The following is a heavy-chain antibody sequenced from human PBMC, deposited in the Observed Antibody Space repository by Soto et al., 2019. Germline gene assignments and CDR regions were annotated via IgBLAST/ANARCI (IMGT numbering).Heavy chain of an antibody. CDR2: IYPGDSDT. V-gene: IGHV5-51*01. CDR3: ATSVRDSEMATILGAH. CDR1: GYSFTSYW. D-gene: IGHD5-12*01. Sequence: PGESLKISCKGSGYSFTSYWIGWVRQMPGKGLEWMGIIYPGDSDTRYSPSFQGQVTISADKSISTAYLQWSSLKASDTAMYYCATSVRDSEMATILGAHWGQGTLVTVSS. J-gene: IGHJ4*02.